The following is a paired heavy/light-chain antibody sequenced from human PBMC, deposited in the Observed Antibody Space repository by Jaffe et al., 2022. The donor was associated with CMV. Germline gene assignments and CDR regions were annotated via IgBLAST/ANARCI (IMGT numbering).Light chain of an antibody. CDR2: GAS. Sequence: EIVLTQSPGTLSLSPGERATLSCRASQSVSSTYLAWYQQQPGQAPRLLIYGASTRATDIPDRFSGSGSGTDFTLTISRLESEDFAVYYCQQFANSPWTFGQGTKVEIK. V-gene: IGKV3-20*01. J-gene: IGKJ1*01. CDR1: QSVSSTY. CDR3: QQFANSPWT.
Heavy chain of an antibody. D-gene: IGHD3-22*01. J-gene: IGHJ6*03. CDR2: IYYSGST. Sequence: QVQLQESGPRLVKPSETLSLTCTVSGGSISNYCWSWIRQSPGKGPEWIGYIYYSGSTNYNPSLKSRVAISVDTSKNQFSLRLSSVTSADTAVYYCARGQASGSVWAAPRPKYYYYMDVWGKGTTVVVSS. V-gene: IGHV4-59*01. CDR1: GGSISNYC. CDR3: ARGQASGSVWAAPRPKYYYYMDV.